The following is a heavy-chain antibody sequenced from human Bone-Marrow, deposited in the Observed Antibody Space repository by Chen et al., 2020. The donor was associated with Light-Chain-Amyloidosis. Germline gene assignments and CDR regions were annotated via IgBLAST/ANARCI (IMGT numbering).Heavy chain of an antibody. CDR1: GYTFPNYW. V-gene: IGHV5-51*01. CDR2: IYPDDSDA. J-gene: IGHJ4*02. D-gene: IGHD5-12*01. CDR3: ARRRDGYNFDY. Sequence: EVQLEQSGPEVKKPGESLKISCKGSGYTFPNYWIGWVRQMPGKGLEWMGVIYPDDSDARYSPSFEGQVTISADKALTTAFPQWGDLEASDTAMYYCARRRDGYNFDYWGQGTLVTVSS.